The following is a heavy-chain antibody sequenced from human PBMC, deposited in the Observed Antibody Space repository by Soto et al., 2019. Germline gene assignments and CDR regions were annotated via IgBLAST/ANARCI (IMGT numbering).Heavy chain of an antibody. CDR1: GYTFSYYY. V-gene: IGHV1-2*02. J-gene: IGHJ4*02. Sequence: EXAGNESFNASGYTFSYYYMHLVRQAPGQGLEWMGWINPTSGGTNYARKFQGRISMTRDTSINTAYMELSRLRSDDTAVYFCARKVATFNFDHWGQGTLVTVSS. CDR2: INPTSGGT. D-gene: IGHD5-12*01. CDR3: ARKVATFNFDH.